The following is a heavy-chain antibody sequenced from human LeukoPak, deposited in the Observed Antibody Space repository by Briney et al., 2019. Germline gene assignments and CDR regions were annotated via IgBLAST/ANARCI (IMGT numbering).Heavy chain of an antibody. V-gene: IGHV4-4*07. CDR3: ARASDDFGDYGFDY. CDR2: IYTSGST. Sequence: SETLSLTCTVSGGSISNYYWNWIRQPAGKELEWIGRIYTSGSTNYNPSLKSRLTMPMDTSKNQFSLRLSSVTAADTAVYYCARASDDFGDYGFDYWGQGTLVTVSS. D-gene: IGHD4-17*01. J-gene: IGHJ4*02. CDR1: GGSISNYY.